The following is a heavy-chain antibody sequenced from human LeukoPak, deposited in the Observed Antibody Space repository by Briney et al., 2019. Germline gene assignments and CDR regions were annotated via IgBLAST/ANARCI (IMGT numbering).Heavy chain of an antibody. CDR2: ISSNGGST. V-gene: IGHV3-64D*06. J-gene: IGHJ4*02. D-gene: IGHD3-10*01. CDR1: GFTFSNYG. Sequence: GRSLRLSCAASGFTFSNYGMHWVRQAPGKGLEYDSAISSNGGSTYYADSVKGRFTISRDNSKNTLYLQLSSLRAEDTAVYYCVKGPMYYYGSGSYFDYWGQGTLVTVSS. CDR3: VKGPMYYYGSGSYFDY.